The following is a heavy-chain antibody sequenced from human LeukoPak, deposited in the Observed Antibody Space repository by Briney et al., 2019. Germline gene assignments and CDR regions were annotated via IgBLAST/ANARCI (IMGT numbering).Heavy chain of an antibody. D-gene: IGHD1-26*01. J-gene: IGHJ6*03. Sequence: GGSLRLSCAASGFTFSTYEMNWVRQAPGKGLEWVSSISSSSSYIYYADSVRGRFTISRDNTKKSLYLQMDSLRAEDTALYYCARRRSFHYYYMDVWGRGTTVTVSS. CDR2: ISSSSSYI. V-gene: IGHV3-21*01. CDR1: GFTFSTYE. CDR3: ARRRSFHYYYMDV.